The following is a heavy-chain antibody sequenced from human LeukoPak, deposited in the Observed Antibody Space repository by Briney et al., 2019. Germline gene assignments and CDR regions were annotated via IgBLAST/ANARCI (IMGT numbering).Heavy chain of an antibody. CDR1: GGSISSYY. Sequence: PSETLSLTCTVSGGSISSYYWSWIRQPPRTGLERIGYIYYSGSTNYNPSLKSRVTISVDTSKNQFSLKLSSVTAADTAVYYCARVWVRGLRPYYIDYWGQGTLVTVSS. CDR3: ARVWVRGLRPYYIDY. J-gene: IGHJ4*02. D-gene: IGHD3-10*01. V-gene: IGHV4-59*01. CDR2: IYYSGST.